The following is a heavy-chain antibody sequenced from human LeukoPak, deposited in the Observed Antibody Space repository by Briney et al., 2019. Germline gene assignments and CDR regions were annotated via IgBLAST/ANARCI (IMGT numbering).Heavy chain of an antibody. CDR3: AREGSRDYGSGGSYFDY. V-gene: IGHV4-59*01. CDR1: GGSISSYY. J-gene: IGHJ4*02. Sequence: KASETLSLTCTVSGGSISSYYWSWIRQPPGKGLEWIGYIYYSGSTNYNPSLKSRVTISVDTSKNQFSLKLSSVTAADTAVYYCAREGSRDYGSGGSYFDYWGQGTLVTVSS. D-gene: IGHD3-10*01. CDR2: IYYSGST.